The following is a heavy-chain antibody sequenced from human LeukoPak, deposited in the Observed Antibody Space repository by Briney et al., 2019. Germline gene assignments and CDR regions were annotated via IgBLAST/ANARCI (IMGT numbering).Heavy chain of an antibody. V-gene: IGHV3-48*03. D-gene: IGHD3-16*01. Sequence: GGSLRLSCAASGFTFSSYEMNWVRQAPGKGLEWVSYISSSGSTIYYADSVKGRFTISRDNAKNSLYLQMNSLRAEDTAVYYCARERWGKHLDYRGQGTLVTVSS. CDR2: ISSSGSTI. CDR1: GFTFSSYE. CDR3: ARERWGKHLDY. J-gene: IGHJ4*02.